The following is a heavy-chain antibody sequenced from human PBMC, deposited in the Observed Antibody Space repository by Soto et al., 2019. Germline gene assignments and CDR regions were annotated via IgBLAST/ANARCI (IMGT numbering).Heavy chain of an antibody. D-gene: IGHD2-2*01. CDR3: ARHVPAAGYYYGMDV. Sequence: ASVKVSCKASGYTFTSYGIIWVRQAPGQGLEWMGWISAYNGNTNYAQKFQGRVTITADESTSTAYMELSSLRSEVTAVYYCARHVPAAGYYYGMDVWGQGTTVTVSS. J-gene: IGHJ6*02. CDR1: GYTFTSYG. CDR2: ISAYNGNT. V-gene: IGHV1-18*01.